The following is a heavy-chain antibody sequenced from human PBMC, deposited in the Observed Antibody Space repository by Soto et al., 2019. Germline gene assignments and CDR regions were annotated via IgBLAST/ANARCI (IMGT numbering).Heavy chain of an antibody. Sequence: QVQLQESGPGLVKPSQTLSLTCTVSGGSISTSGYYWSWIRQHPGKGLEWIGYIYNRATTYYNPSLKSRVTISVDTSKNQFSLKLSSVTVADTAVYYCARDPAPWGQGALVTVSS. V-gene: IGHV4-31*03. J-gene: IGHJ5*02. CDR2: IYNRATT. CDR1: GGSISTSGYY. CDR3: ARDPAP.